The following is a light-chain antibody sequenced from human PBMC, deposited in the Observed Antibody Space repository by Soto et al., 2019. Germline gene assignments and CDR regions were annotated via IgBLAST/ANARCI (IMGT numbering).Light chain of an antibody. CDR2: WAS. Sequence: DTVMTQSPDSLAVSLGERATINCKSSQSVLYSSNNKNYLAWYQQKPGQPPKLLIYWASTRESGVPDRISGSGSGPDFTLTISSLQAADVAVYYCQQHLSTPLTFGGGTKVELK. CDR3: QQHLSTPLT. CDR1: QSVLYSSNNKNY. J-gene: IGKJ4*01. V-gene: IGKV4-1*01.